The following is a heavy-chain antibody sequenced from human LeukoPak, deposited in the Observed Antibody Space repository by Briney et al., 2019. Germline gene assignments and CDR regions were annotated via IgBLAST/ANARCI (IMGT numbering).Heavy chain of an antibody. CDR2: IYSGGTT. V-gene: IGHV3-53*01. Sequence: GGSLRLSCAASGFSVSNTYMIWVRQAPGKGLEWVSIIYSGGTTYYADSVKGRFTISRDNSKNTLYLQMNSLRAEDTAVYYCASAIYGSGSYSYDRFDYWGQGTLVTVSS. CDR1: GFSVSNTY. D-gene: IGHD3-10*01. J-gene: IGHJ4*02. CDR3: ASAIYGSGSYSYDRFDY.